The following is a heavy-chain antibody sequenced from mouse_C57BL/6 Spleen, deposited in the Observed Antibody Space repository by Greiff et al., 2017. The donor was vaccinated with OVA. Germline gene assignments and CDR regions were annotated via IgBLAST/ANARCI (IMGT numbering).Heavy chain of an antibody. J-gene: IGHJ3*01. V-gene: IGHV1-52*01. CDR3: ARDLFAY. CDR1: GYTFTSYW. Sequence: VQLQQPGAELVRPGSSVKLSCKASGYTFTSYWMHWVKQRPIQGLEWIGNIDPSDSEPNYNQKFKDKATLTVDKTSSTAYMQLSSLTSEDSAVYYCARDLFAYWCQGTLVTVSA. CDR2: IDPSDSEP.